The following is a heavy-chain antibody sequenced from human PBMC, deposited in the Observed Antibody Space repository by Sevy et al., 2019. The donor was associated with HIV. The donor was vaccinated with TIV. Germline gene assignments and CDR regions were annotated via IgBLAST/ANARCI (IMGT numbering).Heavy chain of an antibody. J-gene: IGHJ4*02. D-gene: IGHD3-22*01. V-gene: IGHV3-48*02. Sequence: GGSLRLSCVASGFTFSSYSMNWVRQAPGKGLEWVSYISSSSSTIYYADSVKGRFTISRDNAKNSLYLQMNSLRDEDTAVYYCARALGGYYYDSSGYYYFDYWGQGTLVTVSS. CDR1: GFTFSSYS. CDR3: ARALGGYYYDSSGYYYFDY. CDR2: ISSSSSTI.